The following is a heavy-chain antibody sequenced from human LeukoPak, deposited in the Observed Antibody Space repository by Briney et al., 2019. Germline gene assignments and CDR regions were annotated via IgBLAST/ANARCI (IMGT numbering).Heavy chain of an antibody. CDR1: GFTFSRYW. Sequence: GGSLRLSCAASGFTFSRYWMTWVRQAPGKGLEWVANIKEDGGEKYYLDSVKGRFTISRDNAKNLLYLQMNSLRAEDTAVYYCARAVRGYSYGVHPPLFDYWGQGTLVTVSS. D-gene: IGHD5-18*01. V-gene: IGHV3-7*03. CDR2: IKEDGGEK. J-gene: IGHJ4*02. CDR3: ARAVRGYSYGVHPPLFDY.